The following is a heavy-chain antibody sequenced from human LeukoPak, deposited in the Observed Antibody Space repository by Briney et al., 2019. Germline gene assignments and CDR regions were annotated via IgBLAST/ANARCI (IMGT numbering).Heavy chain of an antibody. V-gene: IGHV3-11*03. D-gene: IGHD2-15*01. Sequence: PRGSLRLSCAPSGFTSSAYYMSWIRQAPGKGGEWGSYISSSSSYTNYADSVKGRFTISRDNAKNSLYLQMNSLRAEDTAIYYCARTQCPGASCYSDAFDIWGQATMVTVSS. CDR1: GFTSSAYY. CDR2: ISSSSSYT. CDR3: ARTQCPGASCYSDAFDI. J-gene: IGHJ3*02.